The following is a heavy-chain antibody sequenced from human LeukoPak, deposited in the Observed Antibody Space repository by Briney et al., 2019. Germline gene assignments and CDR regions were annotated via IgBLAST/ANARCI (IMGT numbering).Heavy chain of an antibody. J-gene: IGHJ4*02. CDR1: EYSFPNYC. D-gene: IGHD5-24*01. CDR2: IYPDDSDT. Sequence: GESLKISCKHSEYSFPNYCIGWVRQMPGKGLEWMGIIYPDDSDTRYSPSFQGQVTISADKSISTAYMELSRLRSDDTAVYYCARVAGHGSPFDYWGQGTLVTVSS. CDR3: ARVAGHGSPFDY. V-gene: IGHV5-51*01.